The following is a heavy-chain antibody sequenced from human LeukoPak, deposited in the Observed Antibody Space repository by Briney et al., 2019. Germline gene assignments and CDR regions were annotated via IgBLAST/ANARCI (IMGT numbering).Heavy chain of an antibody. V-gene: IGHV4-4*09. D-gene: IGHD6-13*01. CDR3: ARHGSSWPYNWSDP. J-gene: IGHJ5*02. Sequence: SETLSLTCTVSGGSIRGYYWSWIRQPPGKGLEWIGYIYTSGNTNYNPSLKSRVTISLDTSKNQFSLKLSSVTAADTAVYYCARHGSSWPYNWSDPWGQGTLVTVSS. CDR2: IYTSGNT. CDR1: GGSIRGYY.